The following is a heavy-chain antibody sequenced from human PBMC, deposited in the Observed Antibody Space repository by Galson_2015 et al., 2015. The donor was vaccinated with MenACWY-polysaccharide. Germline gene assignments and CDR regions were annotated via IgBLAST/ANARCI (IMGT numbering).Heavy chain of an antibody. V-gene: IGHV3-9*01. J-gene: IGHJ4*02. D-gene: IGHD3-22*01. Sequence: SLRLFCAASGFTFDDYAMHWVRQAPGQGLEWVSGISWNSGSIGYADSVKGRFTISRDNAKNSLYLQMNSLRAEDTALYYCAKGLYYYDSSGPPDYWGQGTLVTVSS. CDR1: GFTFDDYA. CDR3: AKGLYYYDSSGPPDY. CDR2: ISWNSGSI.